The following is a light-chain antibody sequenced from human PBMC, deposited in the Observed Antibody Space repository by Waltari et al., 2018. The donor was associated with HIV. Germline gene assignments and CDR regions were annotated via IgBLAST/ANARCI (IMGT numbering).Light chain of an antibody. V-gene: IGLV1-51*01. CDR1: SSNIGNNY. Sequence: QSVLTQPPSVSAAPGQKVTISCSGSSSNIGNNYVSWYQQLPGTAPRLLIYVTNTRPAEIPDRFSGSKSGASATLDITGLQTGDEADYYCGTGGSSLGAAVFGGGTKLAVL. CDR2: VTN. J-gene: IGLJ2*01. CDR3: GTGGSSLGAAV.